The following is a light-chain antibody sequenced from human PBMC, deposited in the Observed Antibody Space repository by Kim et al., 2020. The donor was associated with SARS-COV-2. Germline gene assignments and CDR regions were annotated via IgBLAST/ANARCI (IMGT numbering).Light chain of an antibody. V-gene: IGLV3-10*01. Sequence: SYELTQPPSVSVSPGQTARITCSGDALPKKYAYWYQQQSGQAPVMVIYEDSKRPSGIPERFSGSTSGTMATLTISGAQVEDEADYYCYSTDSSGYHRVFGGGTQLTVL. CDR2: EDS. CDR1: ALPKKY. J-gene: IGLJ3*02. CDR3: YSTDSSGYHRV.